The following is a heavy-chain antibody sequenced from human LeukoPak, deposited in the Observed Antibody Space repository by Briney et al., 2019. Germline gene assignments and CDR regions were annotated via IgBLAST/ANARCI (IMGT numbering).Heavy chain of an antibody. CDR1: GITLSSYW. V-gene: IGHV3-74*01. CDR3: AREDLRTGHWFFDL. Sequence: TGGSLRLSCAVSGITLSSYWMHWVRQAPGKGLVWVSRMNSDGRSRTYADSVKGRFTISRDNAKNTLYLQMNSLRGEDTAVYYCAREDLRTGHWFFDLWGRGTLVTVSS. J-gene: IGHJ2*01. D-gene: IGHD4-17*01. CDR2: MNSDGRSR.